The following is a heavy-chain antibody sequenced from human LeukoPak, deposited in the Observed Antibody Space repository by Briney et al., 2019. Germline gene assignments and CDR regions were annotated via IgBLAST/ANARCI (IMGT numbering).Heavy chain of an antibody. D-gene: IGHD2-15*01. CDR3: ARDEKLLSACFDY. J-gene: IGHJ4*02. Sequence: GRPLPLLCAAWGFTLSSFAMHWLPQPPGRGLEGVAVISYDGSNKYYADSVKGRFTISRDNSKTTLYLQMNSLRAEDTAVYYCARDEKLLSACFDYWGQGTLVTVSS. CDR1: GFTLSSFA. V-gene: IGHV3-30*04. CDR2: ISYDGSNK.